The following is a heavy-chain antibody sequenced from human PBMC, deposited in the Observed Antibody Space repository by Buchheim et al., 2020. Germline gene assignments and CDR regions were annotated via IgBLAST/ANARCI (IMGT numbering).Heavy chain of an antibody. V-gene: IGHV4-34*01. J-gene: IGHJ4*02. CDR2: INHSGST. CDR1: GGSFSGYY. Sequence: QVQLQQWGAGLLKPSETLSLTCAVYGGSFSGYYWSWIRQPPGKGLEWIGEINHSGSTNYNPSLKSRVTISVDTSKNQFSLKLSSVTAADTAVYYCARGRTYYYGSGSYFDYWGQGTL. CDR3: ARGRTYYYGSGSYFDY. D-gene: IGHD3-10*01.